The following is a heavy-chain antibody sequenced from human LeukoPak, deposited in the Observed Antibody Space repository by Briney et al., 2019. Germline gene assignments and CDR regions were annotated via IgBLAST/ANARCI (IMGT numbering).Heavy chain of an antibody. D-gene: IGHD3-10*01. V-gene: IGHV3-30*04. CDR1: GFTFSSYA. Sequence: TGGSLRLSCAASGFTFSSYAMRWVRQAPGKGLEWVAVISYDGSNKYYADSVKGRFTISRDNSKNTLYLQMNSLRAEDTAVYYCAREGAGLWFGDSYYFDYWGRGTLVTVSS. CDR2: ISYDGSNK. CDR3: AREGAGLWFGDSYYFDY. J-gene: IGHJ4*02.